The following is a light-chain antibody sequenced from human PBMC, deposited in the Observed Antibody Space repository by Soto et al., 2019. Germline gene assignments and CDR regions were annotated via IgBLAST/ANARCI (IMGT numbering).Light chain of an antibody. Sequence: HSALTQPPSASGSPGQSVTISCTGTSSDVGGYNYVSWYQHYPGKVPKLMVYEVNNRPSGVPVRFSGSKSGNTASLTVSGHQAYDEADYYCTSYEAGNTVFGPGTKLTVL. V-gene: IGLV2-8*01. CDR2: EVN. CDR3: TSYEAGNTV. CDR1: SSDVGGYNY. J-gene: IGLJ1*01.